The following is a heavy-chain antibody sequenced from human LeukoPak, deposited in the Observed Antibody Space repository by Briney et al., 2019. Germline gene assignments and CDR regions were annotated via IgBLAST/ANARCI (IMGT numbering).Heavy chain of an antibody. D-gene: IGHD3-16*02. J-gene: IGHJ4*02. V-gene: IGHV1-24*01. CDR2: FDPEDGET. CDR3: ATVGAIVSPYYFDY. CDR1: GYTLTELS. Sequence: ASVKVSCKVSGYTLTELSMHWVRQAPGKGLEWMGGFDPEDGETIYAQKFQGRVTMTEDTSTDTAYMELSSLRSEDTAVYYCATVGAIVSPYYFDYWGQGTLATVSS.